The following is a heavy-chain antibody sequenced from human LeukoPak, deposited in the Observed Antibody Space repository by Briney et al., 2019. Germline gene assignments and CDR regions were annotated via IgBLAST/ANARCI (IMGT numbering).Heavy chain of an antibody. CDR2: IYYSGST. Sequence: RSSETLSLTCTVSGGSISSSSYYWGWIRQPPGKGLEWIGSIYYSGSTYYNPSLKSRVTISVDTSKNQFSLKLSSVTAADTAVYYCARHIAVAGTDWFDPWGQGTLVAVSS. D-gene: IGHD6-19*01. V-gene: IGHV4-39*01. CDR3: ARHIAVAGTDWFDP. J-gene: IGHJ5*02. CDR1: GGSISSSSYY.